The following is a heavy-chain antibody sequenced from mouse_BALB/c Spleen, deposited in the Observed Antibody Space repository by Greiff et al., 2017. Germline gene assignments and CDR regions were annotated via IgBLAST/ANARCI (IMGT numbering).Heavy chain of an antibody. CDR1: GFAFSSYD. Sequence: EVHLVESGGGLVKPGGSLKLSCAASGFAFSSYDMSWVRQTPEQRLVWVAYISPGGGSTYYPDTVKGRITVDRDKATNTLDLQMSSLKSEDTALYYCSRDQYRYAMDDWGQGTSVTVSS. D-gene: IGHD1-3*01. CDR2: ISPGGGST. CDR3: SRDQYRYAMDD. V-gene: IGHV5-12-1*01. J-gene: IGHJ4*01.